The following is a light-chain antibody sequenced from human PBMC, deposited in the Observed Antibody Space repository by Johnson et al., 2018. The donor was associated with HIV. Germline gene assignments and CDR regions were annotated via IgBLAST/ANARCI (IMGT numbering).Light chain of an antibody. J-gene: IGLJ1*01. CDR3: GTWDNSLSAYV. CDR2: ESN. Sequence: QPPSVSAAPGQRVTISCSGSTSNIGDNYVSWYQHLPGTAPKLLIYESNKRPSGIPDRFSGSKSGTSATLGITGLQTGDDADYYCGTWDNSLSAYVFGTGSKVTVL. CDR1: TSNIGDNY. V-gene: IGLV1-51*02.